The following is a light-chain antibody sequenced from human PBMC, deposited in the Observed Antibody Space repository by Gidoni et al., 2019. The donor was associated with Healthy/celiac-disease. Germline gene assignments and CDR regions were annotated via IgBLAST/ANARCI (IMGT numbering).Light chain of an antibody. CDR1: QSLGPSDGNTY. J-gene: IGKJ1*01. V-gene: IGKV2-24*01. CDR2: KIS. Sequence: DIAMTQTPLSSPVTLGQPASISCRSNQSLGPSDGNTYLSWLQQRPGQPPRLLIYKISNLFSGVPDRFSGSGAGTDFTLKISRVEAEDVGVYYCMQATHPWTFGQGTKVEIK. CDR3: MQATHPWT.